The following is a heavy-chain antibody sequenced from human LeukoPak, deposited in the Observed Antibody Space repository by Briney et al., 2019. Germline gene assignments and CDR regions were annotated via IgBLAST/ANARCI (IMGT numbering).Heavy chain of an antibody. CDR3: ATHLVTYYYDSSGYYYARWFDP. Sequence: GASVKVSCKVSGYTLTELSMHWVRQAPGKGLEWMGGFDPEGGETIYAQKFQGRVTMTEDTSTDTAYMELSSLRSEDTAVYYCATHLVTYYYDSSGYYYARWFDPWGQGTLVTVSS. CDR1: GYTLTELS. CDR2: FDPEGGET. J-gene: IGHJ5*02. V-gene: IGHV1-24*01. D-gene: IGHD3-22*01.